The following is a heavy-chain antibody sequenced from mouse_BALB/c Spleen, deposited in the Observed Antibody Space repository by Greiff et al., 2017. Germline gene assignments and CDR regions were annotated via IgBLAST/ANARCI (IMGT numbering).Heavy chain of an antibody. D-gene: IGHD2-4*01. J-gene: IGHJ1*01. CDR3: AFYDYDGDWYFDV. Sequence: VQLKQSGAELVRPGALVKLSCKASGFNIKDYYMHWVKQRPEQGLEWIGWIDPENGNTIYDPKFQGKASITADTSSNTAYLQLSSLTSEDTAVYYCAFYDYDGDWYFDVWGAGTTVTVSS. CDR2: IDPENGNT. V-gene: IGHV14-1*02. CDR1: GFNIKDYY.